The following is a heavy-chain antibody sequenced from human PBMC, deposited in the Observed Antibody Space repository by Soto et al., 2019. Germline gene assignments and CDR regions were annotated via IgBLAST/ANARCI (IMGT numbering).Heavy chain of an antibody. CDR2: IYYSGST. V-gene: IGHV4-31*03. J-gene: IGHJ5*02. CDR3: AREGAPGSSSWLDPHNWCDP. D-gene: IGHD6-13*01. CDR1: GGSISSGGYY. Sequence: PSETLSLTCSVSGGSISSGGYYWSWIRQHPGKGLEWIGYIYYSGSTYYNPSLKSRVTISVDTSKNQLSLKLSSVTAADTAVYYCAREGAPGSSSWLDPHNWCDPWGQGTLVTVSS.